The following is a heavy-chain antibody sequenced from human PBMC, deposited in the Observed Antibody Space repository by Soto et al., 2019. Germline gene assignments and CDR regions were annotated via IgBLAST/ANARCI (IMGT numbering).Heavy chain of an antibody. D-gene: IGHD6-13*01. CDR3: AKDLGQQLVLNYGMDV. J-gene: IGHJ6*02. CDR1: GFTFSSHG. Sequence: QVQLVESGGGVVQPGTSLRLSCVPSGFTFSSHGMYWVRQAPGKGLEWVAVISYDGNNKYYPDSVKGRFTISRDNAKNMLYLQMNSLRPEDTAVYYCAKDLGQQLVLNYGMDVWGHGTTVTVSS. V-gene: IGHV3-30*18. CDR2: ISYDGNNK.